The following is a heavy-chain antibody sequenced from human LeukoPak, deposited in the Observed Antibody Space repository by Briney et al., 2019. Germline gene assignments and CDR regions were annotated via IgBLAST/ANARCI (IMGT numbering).Heavy chain of an antibody. CDR1: GGSISRFY. CDR3: ARDRWGYSSGPGGYYYYGMDV. V-gene: IGHV4-59*01. Sequence: SETLSLTCSVSGGSISRFYCRSIRQPPGEGLEWVGCIYFSVGAHSNPPLTRGVTTSVETCMKPFSLWLSPVSAAHTAVYSGARDRWGYSSGPGGYYYYGMDVWGKGTTVTVSS. CDR2: IYFSVGA. D-gene: IGHD6-19*01. J-gene: IGHJ6*04.